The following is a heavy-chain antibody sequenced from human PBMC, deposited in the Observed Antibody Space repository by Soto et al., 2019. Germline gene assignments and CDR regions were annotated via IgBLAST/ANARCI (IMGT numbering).Heavy chain of an antibody. D-gene: IGHD1-26*01. V-gene: IGHV3-72*01. Sequence: GGSLRLSCAASGFTFSDHYMEWVRQAPGKGLEWVGRIRSKANSYSTEYAASVKGRFTISRDDSMNSLYLQMNSLKTEDTAVFYCARYSGSYSRGLDYWGQGTPVTVSS. CDR3: ARYSGSYSRGLDY. CDR2: IRSKANSYST. CDR1: GFTFSDHY. J-gene: IGHJ4*02.